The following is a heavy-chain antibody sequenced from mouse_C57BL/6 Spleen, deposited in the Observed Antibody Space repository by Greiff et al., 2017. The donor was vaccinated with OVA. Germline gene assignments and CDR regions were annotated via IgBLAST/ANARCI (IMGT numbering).Heavy chain of an antibody. V-gene: IGHV5-4*01. CDR2: ISDGGSYT. Sequence: DVQLVESGGGLVKPGGSLKLSCAASGFTFSSYAMSWVRQTPEKRLEWVATISDGGSYTYYPDNVKGRFTISRDNAKNNLYLQMSHLKSEDTAMYYCARGGNSPCAYGGQGTLVTVSA. J-gene: IGHJ3*01. CDR1: GFTFSSYA. CDR3: ARGGNSPCAY. D-gene: IGHD2-1*01.